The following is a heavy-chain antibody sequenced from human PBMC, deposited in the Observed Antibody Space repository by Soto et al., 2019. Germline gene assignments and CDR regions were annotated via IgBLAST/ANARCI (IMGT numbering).Heavy chain of an antibody. D-gene: IGHD6-6*01. V-gene: IGHV5-51*01. CDR3: ARRKSSSSPFDSYYYYYGMDV. CDR2: IYPGDSDT. J-gene: IGHJ6*02. Sequence: PGESLKISCKGSGYGFTSYWIGCVRQMPGKGLEWMGIIYPGDSDTRYSPSFQGQVTISADKSISTAYLQWSSLKASDTAMYYCARRKSSSSPFDSYYYYYGMDVWGQGTTVTVSS. CDR1: GYGFTSYW.